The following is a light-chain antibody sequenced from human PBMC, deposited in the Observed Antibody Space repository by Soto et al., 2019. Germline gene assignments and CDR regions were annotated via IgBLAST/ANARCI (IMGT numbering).Light chain of an antibody. CDR3: QQYAKWPWT. CDR2: AGS. J-gene: IGKJ1*01. Sequence: EIVMTQSPVTLSVSPGERATLSCRASQSVSTNLAWYQQKPGQAPRLLIYAGSTRATGIPASFSGGGSGTEFTLTISSLQSEDFAVYYCQQYAKWPWTFGQGTKVEIK. V-gene: IGKV3-15*01. CDR1: QSVSTN.